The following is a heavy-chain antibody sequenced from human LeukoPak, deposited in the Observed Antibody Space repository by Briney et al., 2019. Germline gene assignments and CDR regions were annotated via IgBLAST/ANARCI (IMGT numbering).Heavy chain of an antibody. V-gene: IGHV1-2*02. CDR2: INPNSGGT. Sequence: ASVKVSCKASGYTFTGYYMHWVRQAPGQGLEWMGWINPNSGGTNYAQKFQGRVTMTRDTSISTAYMELSRLRSDDTAVYYCARDTYDILTGGGNFDYWGQGTLVTVSS. J-gene: IGHJ4*02. D-gene: IGHD3-9*01. CDR1: GYTFTGYY. CDR3: ARDTYDILTGGGNFDY.